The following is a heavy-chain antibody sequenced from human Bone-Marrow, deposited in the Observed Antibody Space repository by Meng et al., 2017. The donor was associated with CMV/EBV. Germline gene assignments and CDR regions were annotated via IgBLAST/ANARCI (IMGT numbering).Heavy chain of an antibody. V-gene: IGHV4-39*07. CDR3: ARSFTIFGVVRRGNYYGMDV. Sequence: SETLSLTCTVYGGSISSSSYYWGWIRQPPGKGLEWIGSIYYSGSTYYNPSLKGRVTISVDTSKNQFSLKLSSVTAADTAVYYCARSFTIFGVVRRGNYYGMDVWGQGTTVTVSS. CDR1: GGSISSSSYY. D-gene: IGHD3-3*01. CDR2: IYYSGST. J-gene: IGHJ6*02.